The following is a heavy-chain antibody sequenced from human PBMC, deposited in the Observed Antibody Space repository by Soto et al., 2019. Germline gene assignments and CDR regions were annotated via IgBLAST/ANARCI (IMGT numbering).Heavy chain of an antibody. CDR2: ISGSGGRT. V-gene: IGHV3-23*01. Sequence: GGSLRLSCAASGFIFNDFAMSWVRQAPGKGLEWLSTISGSGGRTYYEDSMRGRFTISRDNSKNMLYFQLNSLTAEDTAVYFCSKDTSEGAGGQFTSEWWGQGTLVTVSS. D-gene: IGHD3-3*01. CDR1: GFIFNDFA. J-gene: IGHJ4*02. CDR3: SKDTSEGAGGQFTSEW.